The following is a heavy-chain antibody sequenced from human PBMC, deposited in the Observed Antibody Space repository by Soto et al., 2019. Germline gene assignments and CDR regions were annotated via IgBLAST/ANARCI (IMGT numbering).Heavy chain of an antibody. D-gene: IGHD3-9*01. V-gene: IGHV4-39*01. CDR1: GDSINSDNYY. CDR2: IYYRGNT. J-gene: IGHJ4*02. CDR3: ARLEGLATISYYFGY. Sequence: PSETLSLTCSVSGDSINSDNYYWGWIRQPPGKGLEWIGSIYYRGNTYYNPSLKTRVTISLDKSKSQFSLKLNSVTAADSAVYFCARLEGLATISYYFGYWGQGTLVTVSS.